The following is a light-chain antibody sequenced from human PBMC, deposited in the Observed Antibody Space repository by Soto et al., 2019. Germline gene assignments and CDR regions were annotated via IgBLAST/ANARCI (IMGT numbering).Light chain of an antibody. CDR2: GAS. Sequence: IVMTQYPATLSVSPGERATLSCRASQIVVSYLAWYQQKPGQAPRLLIYGASSRATGIPDRFSGSGSGTDFTLTIRRLEPEDFAVYYCQQYGSSYPWTFGQGTKVDIK. CDR3: QQYGSSYPWT. CDR1: QIVVSY. J-gene: IGKJ1*01. V-gene: IGKV3-20*01.